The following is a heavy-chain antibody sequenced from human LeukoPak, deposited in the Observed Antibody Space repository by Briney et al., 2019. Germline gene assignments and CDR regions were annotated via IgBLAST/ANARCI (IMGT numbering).Heavy chain of an antibody. CDR1: GGSISSSSYY. D-gene: IGHD3-22*01. J-gene: IGHJ4*02. CDR3: AISADYYDTLELFDY. CDR2: IYYSGST. Sequence: SETLSLTCTVSGGSISSSSYYWGWIRQPPGKGLEWIGSIYYSGSTYYNPSLKSRVTISVDTSKNQFSLKLSSVTAADTAVYYCAISADYYDTLELFDYWGQGTLVTVSS. V-gene: IGHV4-39*07.